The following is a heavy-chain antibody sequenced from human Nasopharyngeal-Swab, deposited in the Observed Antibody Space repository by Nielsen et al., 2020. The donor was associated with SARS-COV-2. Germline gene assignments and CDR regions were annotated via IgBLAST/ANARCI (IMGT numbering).Heavy chain of an antibody. V-gene: IGHV3-13*01. Sequence: YSAASGIIYSRYDMLWVRQATGKGREWGSDIGTAGDTYYPGAVKGRFTISREKAKNPLYLQMNSLRAGDTAVYYCARALYGSGSYYSTEKHYYYYGMDVWGQGTTVTVSS. CDR3: ARALYGSGSYYSTEKHYYYYGMDV. CDR2: IGTAGDT. D-gene: IGHD3-10*01. CDR1: GIIYSRYD. J-gene: IGHJ6*02.